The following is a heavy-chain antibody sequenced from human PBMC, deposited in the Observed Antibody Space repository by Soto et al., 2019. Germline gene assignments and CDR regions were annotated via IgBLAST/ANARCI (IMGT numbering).Heavy chain of an antibody. J-gene: IGHJ1*01. CDR2: TSYDGSDK. D-gene: IGHD3-16*01. CDR3: ARGGTTGGLDV. Sequence: QVHLVESGGGVVQPGSSLRVSCVGSGFTFGSYVIHWVRQAPGKGLEWVALTSYDGSDKYYDDSVRGRFTISRDNSRNTVDLQMDSLRLEDTALYYCARGGTTGGLDVWGQGTLVSVSS. V-gene: IGHV3-30*14. CDR1: GFTFGSYV.